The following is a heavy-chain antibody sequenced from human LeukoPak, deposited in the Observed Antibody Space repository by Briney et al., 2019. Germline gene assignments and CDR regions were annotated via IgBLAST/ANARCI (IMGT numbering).Heavy chain of an antibody. D-gene: IGHD1-26*01. V-gene: IGHV3-30-3*01. Sequence: GGSLRLSCAASGFTFSSYAMHWVRQAPGKGLEWVAVISYDGSNKYYADSVKGRFTISRDNSKNTLYLQMNSLRAEDTAVYYCARGMYSGSYTGYFDYWGQGTLVTVSS. J-gene: IGHJ4*02. CDR1: GFTFSSYA. CDR3: ARGMYSGSYTGYFDY. CDR2: ISYDGSNK.